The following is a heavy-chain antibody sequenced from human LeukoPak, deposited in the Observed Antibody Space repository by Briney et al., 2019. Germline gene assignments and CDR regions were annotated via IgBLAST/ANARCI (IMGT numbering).Heavy chain of an antibody. CDR3: ARGDGSSWYRIRNFDY. Sequence: SETLSLTCSVSGGSIGSYHWSWIRQPPGKGLEWIGYIHYTWNTKYNPSLKSRVSISLDRSNNQFSLRLSSVTAADTAVYYCARGDGSSWYRIRNFDYWGQGTLVTVSS. D-gene: IGHD6-13*01. CDR1: GGSIGSYH. J-gene: IGHJ4*02. V-gene: IGHV4-59*01. CDR2: IHYTWNT.